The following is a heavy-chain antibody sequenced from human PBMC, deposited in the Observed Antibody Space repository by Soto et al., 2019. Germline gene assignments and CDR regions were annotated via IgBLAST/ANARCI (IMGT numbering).Heavy chain of an antibody. D-gene: IGHD2-21*02. V-gene: IGHV5-10-1*01. CDR2: IDPSDSYT. CDR3: AQNNNAYCGRDCYEGDFNI. J-gene: IGHJ3*02. Sequence: GESLKISCKGYGPSFTSYWISWVRLMPGKGLEWIVRIDPSDSYTHHSPSFQGHVTISADKAITTAYLQWISVRASDTAIYYGAQNNNAYCGRDCYEGDFNIWGQVTMITVS. CDR1: GPSFTSYW.